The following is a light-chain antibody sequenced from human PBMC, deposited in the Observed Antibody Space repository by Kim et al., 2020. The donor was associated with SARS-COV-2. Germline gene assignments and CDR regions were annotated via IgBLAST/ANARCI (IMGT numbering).Light chain of an antibody. CDR3: NSRDNNDNVL. J-gene: IGLJ2*01. V-gene: IGLV3-19*01. CDR1: SLRTYY. CDR2: GKN. Sequence: VAWGQTVRSTCQGDSLRTYYTTWCQQKPGQAPIVVFYGKNNRPSGIPDRFSGSSSGNTASLTITATQAGDEADYYCNSRDNNDNVLFGGGTQLTVL.